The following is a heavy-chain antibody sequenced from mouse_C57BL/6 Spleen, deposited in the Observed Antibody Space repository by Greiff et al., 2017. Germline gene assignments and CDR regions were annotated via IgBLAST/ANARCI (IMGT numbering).Heavy chain of an antibody. V-gene: IGHV1-18*01. D-gene: IGHD1-1*01. CDR2: INPNNGGT. CDR3: ARGNSYYYGSSPYFDY. J-gene: IGHJ2*01. Sequence: VQLKESGPELVKPGASVKIPCKASGYTFTDYNMDWVKQSHGKSLEWIGDINPNNGGTIYNQKFKGKATLTVDKSSSTAYMELRSLTSEDTAVYYCARGNSYYYGSSPYFDYWGQGTTLTVSS. CDR1: GYTFTDYN.